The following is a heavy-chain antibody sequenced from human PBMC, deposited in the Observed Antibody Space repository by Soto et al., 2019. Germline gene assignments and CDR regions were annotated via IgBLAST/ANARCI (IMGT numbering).Heavy chain of an antibody. CDR3: ARGESIGDV. CDR2: ISAYNGNT. Sequence: QVQLVQSGAEVKKPGASVKVSCKASGYTFTSYGISWVRQAPGQGLEWMGWISAYNGNTNYAQKLQGRVTMTTDTSPSTACEERRSRGSGDTAVYSCARGESIGDVWGQRTTVTVPS. V-gene: IGHV1-18*01. CDR1: GYTFTSYG. J-gene: IGHJ6*02. D-gene: IGHD1-26*01.